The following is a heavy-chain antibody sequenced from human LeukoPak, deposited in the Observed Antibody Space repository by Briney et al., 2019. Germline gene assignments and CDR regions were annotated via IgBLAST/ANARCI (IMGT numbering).Heavy chain of an antibody. CDR3: AQSSGWYGGPFDY. D-gene: IGHD6-19*01. V-gene: IGHV3-74*01. Sequence: GGSLRLSCAASGFTFSSYWMHWVRQAPGKGLVWVSRINSDGSSTSYADSVKGRFTISRVNAKNTLYLQMNSLRAEDTAVYYCAQSSGWYGGPFDYWGQGTLVTVSS. J-gene: IGHJ4*02. CDR1: GFTFSSYW. CDR2: INSDGSST.